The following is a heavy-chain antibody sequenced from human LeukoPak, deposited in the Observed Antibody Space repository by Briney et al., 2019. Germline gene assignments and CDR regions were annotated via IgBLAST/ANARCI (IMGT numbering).Heavy chain of an antibody. CDR2: VHPDTGYA. CDR3: ARGPRNDP. V-gene: IGHV1-8*01. Sequence: ASVKVSCKTSGYPFTTYEINWVRQAAGQGLEWMGWVHPDTGYADYAQKFQGRVTMTSGTSISTAYMELSSLGSDDTAVYFCARGPRNDPWGQGTLVTVSS. CDR1: GYPFTTYE. J-gene: IGHJ5*02. D-gene: IGHD1-14*01.